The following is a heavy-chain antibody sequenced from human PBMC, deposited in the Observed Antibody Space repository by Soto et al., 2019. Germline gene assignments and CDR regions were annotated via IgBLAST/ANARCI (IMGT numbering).Heavy chain of an antibody. CDR2: IYYGGST. D-gene: IGHD6-6*01. CDR3: ARASIAARTFDY. Sequence: PSETLSLTCTVSGGSISSYYWSWIRQPPGKGLEWIGYIYYGGSTNYNPSLKSRVTISVDTSKNQFSLKLSSVTAADTAVYYCARASIAARTFDYWGQGTLVTVSS. V-gene: IGHV4-59*01. J-gene: IGHJ4*02. CDR1: GGSISSYY.